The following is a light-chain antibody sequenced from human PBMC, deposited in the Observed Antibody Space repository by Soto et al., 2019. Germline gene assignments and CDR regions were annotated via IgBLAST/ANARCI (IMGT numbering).Light chain of an antibody. V-gene: IGKV1-9*01. CDR1: RGISSS. CDR2: AAS. J-gene: IGKJ3*01. CDR3: QQLNSYPL. Sequence: DIQLTQSPSFLSASVGDRVTITCRASRGISSSLAWYQQKPGKAPKLLIYAASTLQSGVPPRFRGSGSETEFTLTISSLQPEDFATYYCQQLNSYPLFGPGTKVDIK.